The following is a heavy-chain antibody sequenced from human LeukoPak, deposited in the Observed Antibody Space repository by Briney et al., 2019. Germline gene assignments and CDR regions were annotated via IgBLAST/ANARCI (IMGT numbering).Heavy chain of an antibody. D-gene: IGHD6-19*01. J-gene: IGHJ4*02. V-gene: IGHV4-34*01. CDR2: IDHSGTT. Sequence: PSETLSLTCAVYGAPFRNYYWSWIRQTPGKGLEWIGEIDHSGTTNYNPSLRSRVTISLDTSKNQFSLKLSSVTAADTAVYYCARQPVAGTVYYFDYWGQGTLVTVSS. CDR1: GAPFRNYY. CDR3: ARQPVAGTVYYFDY.